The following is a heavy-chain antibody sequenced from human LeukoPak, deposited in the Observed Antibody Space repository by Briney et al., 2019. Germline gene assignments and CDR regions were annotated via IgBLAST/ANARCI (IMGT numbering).Heavy chain of an antibody. CDR3: ARDYDSSSWYEGSWFDP. CDR1: GFTFSSYS. D-gene: IGHD6-13*01. J-gene: IGHJ5*02. V-gene: IGHV3-21*01. Sequence: PGGSLRLSCAASGFTFSSYSMNWVRQAPGKGLEWVSSISSSSYIYYADSVKGRSTISRDNAKNSLYLQMNSLRAEDTAVYYCARDYDSSSWYEGSWFDPWGQGTLVTVSS. CDR2: ISSSSYI.